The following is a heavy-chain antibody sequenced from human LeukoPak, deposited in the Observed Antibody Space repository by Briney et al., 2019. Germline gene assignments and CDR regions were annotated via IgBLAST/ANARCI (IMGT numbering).Heavy chain of an antibody. CDR1: AFTFSTYW. J-gene: IGHJ4*02. CDR3: ARDRGYSSFDY. D-gene: IGHD3-22*01. V-gene: IGHV3-7*01. Sequence: PGGSLRLSCAASAFTFSTYWMSWVRQAPGKGLEWVANIKEDGSEINYVDSVKGRFTISRDNAKNSLYLQMNSLRVGDTAVYYCARDRGYSSFDYWGQGTLVTVSS. CDR2: IKEDGSEI.